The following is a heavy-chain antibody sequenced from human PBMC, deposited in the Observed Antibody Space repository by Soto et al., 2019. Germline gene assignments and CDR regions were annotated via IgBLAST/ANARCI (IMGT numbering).Heavy chain of an antibody. CDR2: ISTYHGYA. V-gene: IGHV1-18*04. J-gene: IGHJ4*02. CDR3: ARNGSGTYYTVPDY. Sequence: QVQLVQSGAEVKKPGASVKVSCKASGYTFNNYGISWVRQAPGQGLEWMGWISTYHGYANYAQNVQGRVTMTTDTSTTAAYKELRSLTSDDTAVYYCARNGSGTYYTVPDYRGQGTLDIVSS. D-gene: IGHD3-10*01. CDR1: GYTFNNYG.